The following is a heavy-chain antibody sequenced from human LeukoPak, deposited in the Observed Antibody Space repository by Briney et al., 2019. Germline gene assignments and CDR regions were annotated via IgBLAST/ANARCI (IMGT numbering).Heavy chain of an antibody. J-gene: IGHJ3*02. CDR2: IQEDGSNR. V-gene: IGHV3-7*01. CDR3: AREARGTRAAFDI. Sequence: GGSLRLSCAASGFTLSYYWMSWVRQAPGKGLEWVANIQEDGSNRYYVGSVKGRFTISRDNAKNSVYLQMNSLRAEDTAVYYCAREARGTRAAFDIWGQGTMATVS. D-gene: IGHD1-1*01. CDR1: GFTLSYYW.